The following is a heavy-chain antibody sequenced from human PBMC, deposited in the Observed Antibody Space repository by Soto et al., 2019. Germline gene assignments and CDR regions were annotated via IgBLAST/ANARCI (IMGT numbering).Heavy chain of an antibody. D-gene: IGHD2-2*01. CDR3: AKARHSSTWYNFDF. J-gene: IGHJ4*02. Sequence: LRLSCAGSGFTFGNYAMSGVRQAPGKGLEWVSGISGSGGGNLYYADSVKGRFTISRDNSKNTLYLQINSLRAEDTAVYYCAKARHSSTWYNFDFWGQGTLVTVSS. V-gene: IGHV3-23*01. CDR2: ISGSGGGNL. CDR1: GFTFGNYA.